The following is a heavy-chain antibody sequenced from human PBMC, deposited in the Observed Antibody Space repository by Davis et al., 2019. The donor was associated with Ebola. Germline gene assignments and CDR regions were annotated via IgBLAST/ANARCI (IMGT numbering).Heavy chain of an antibody. CDR1: GYTFTSYD. D-gene: IGHD1-26*01. Sequence: ASVKVSCKASGYTFTSYDIHWVRQATGQGLEWMGWISTYNGNTNYAQKVQGRITMTTDTSTSTAYMELSSLRSDDTAVYYCARRVGARSGFDSWGQGSLVTVSS. V-gene: IGHV1-18*01. CDR3: ARRVGARSGFDS. J-gene: IGHJ4*02. CDR2: ISTYNGNT.